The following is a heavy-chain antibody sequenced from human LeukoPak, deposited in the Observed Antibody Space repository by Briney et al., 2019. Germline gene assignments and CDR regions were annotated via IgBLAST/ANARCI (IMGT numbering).Heavy chain of an antibody. CDR1: GGSITSYY. Sequence: PSETLSLTCTVSGGSITSYYWSWIRQPPGKGLEWIGYMYYSGSTNYNPSLKSRVTISVDTSKNQFSLKLSSVTAADTAVYYCASISLGELFYKNWGQGTLVTVSS. CDR3: ASISLGELFYKN. D-gene: IGHD3-16*01. J-gene: IGHJ4*02. V-gene: IGHV4-59*01. CDR2: MYYSGST.